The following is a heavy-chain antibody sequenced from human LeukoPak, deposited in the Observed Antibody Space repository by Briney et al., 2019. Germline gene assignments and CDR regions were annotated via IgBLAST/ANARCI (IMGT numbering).Heavy chain of an antibody. CDR2: INPRGGST. J-gene: IGHJ4*02. CDR1: GYTFTSYY. V-gene: IGHV1-46*01. D-gene: IGHD3-22*01. CDR3: ARDTPYDTSGYFFDY. Sequence: ASVEVSCKASGYTFTSYYMHWVRQAPGQGLEWMGIINPRGGSTSYAQKFQGRVTMTRDTSTSTVYMELSSLRSEDTAVYYCARDTPYDTSGYFFDYWGQGTLVTVSS.